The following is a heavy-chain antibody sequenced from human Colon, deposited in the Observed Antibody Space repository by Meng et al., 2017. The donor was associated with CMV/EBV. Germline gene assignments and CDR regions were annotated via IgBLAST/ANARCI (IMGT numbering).Heavy chain of an antibody. V-gene: IGHV3-21*01. Sequence: GGSLRLSCAASGFTFSSYSMNWVRQAPGKGLEWVSSISSSSSYIYYADSVKDRFTISRDNAKNSLYLQMNSLRAEDTAVYYCARDSDPGITIFGVVPPGYWGQGTLVTVSS. CDR3: ARDSDPGITIFGVVPPGY. CDR1: GFTFSSYS. J-gene: IGHJ4*02. CDR2: ISSSSSYI. D-gene: IGHD3-3*01.